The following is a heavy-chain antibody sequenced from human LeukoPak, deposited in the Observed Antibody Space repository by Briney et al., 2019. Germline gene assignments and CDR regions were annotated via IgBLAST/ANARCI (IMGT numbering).Heavy chain of an antibody. D-gene: IGHD3-10*01. V-gene: IGHV4-59*01. CDR1: GGSISSYY. CDR2: IYYSGST. CDR3: ARGGYYGSGNDFRFDP. Sequence: PSETLSLTCAVSGGSISSYYWSWIRQPPGKGLEWIGYIYYSGSTNYKPSLKSRVTISVDTSKNQFSLKLSSVTAADTAVYYCARGGYYGSGNDFRFDPWGQGTLVTVSS. J-gene: IGHJ5*02.